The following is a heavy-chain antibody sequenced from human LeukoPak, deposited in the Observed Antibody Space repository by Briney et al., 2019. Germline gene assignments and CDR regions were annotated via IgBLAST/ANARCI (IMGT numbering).Heavy chain of an antibody. CDR1: GGSFIGYY. J-gene: IGHJ5*02. CDR2: INHSGST. Sequence: SETLSLTCAVYGGSFIGYYWSWIRQPPGKGLEWIGEINHSGSTNYNPSLKSRVTISVDTSKNQFSLKLSSVTAADTAVYYCARVDWFDPWGQGTLVTVSS. V-gene: IGHV4-34*01. CDR3: ARVDWFDP.